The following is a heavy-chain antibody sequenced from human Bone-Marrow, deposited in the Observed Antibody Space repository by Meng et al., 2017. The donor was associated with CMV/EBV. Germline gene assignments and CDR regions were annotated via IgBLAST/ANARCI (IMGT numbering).Heavy chain of an antibody. Sequence: GESLKISCAASGFHYSGYWMSWVRQAPGKGLEWVANIKYHGTEKYYVDSVKGRFTISRDNAENSLFLQMNSLRAEDTAVYYCAKDSVGATTPWGQETLVTVSS. CDR1: GFHYSGYW. D-gene: IGHD1-26*01. J-gene: IGHJ5*02. V-gene: IGHV3-7*01. CDR3: AKDSVGATTP. CDR2: IKYHGTEK.